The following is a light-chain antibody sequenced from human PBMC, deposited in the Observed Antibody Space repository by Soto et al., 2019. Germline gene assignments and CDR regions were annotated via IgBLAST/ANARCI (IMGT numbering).Light chain of an antibody. CDR2: AAS. Sequence: DIQMTQSPSSLSASVGARVTITCRASQDISKNLAWYQQIPGKAPKLLIFAASTLQSGVPSRFSASGSGTYFNLTVGGLQPEDAATYYCQQTKGFPLTFGGGTKVEIK. V-gene: IGKV1-12*01. J-gene: IGKJ4*01. CDR3: QQTKGFPLT. CDR1: QDISKN.